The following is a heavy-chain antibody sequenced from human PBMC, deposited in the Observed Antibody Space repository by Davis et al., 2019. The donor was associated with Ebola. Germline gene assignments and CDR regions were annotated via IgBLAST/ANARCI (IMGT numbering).Heavy chain of an antibody. CDR1: GFTFSSYW. CDR2: INSDGSST. D-gene: IGHD3-3*01. CDR3: ARDLTIFEVVNDAYYYYGMDV. V-gene: IGHV3-74*01. J-gene: IGHJ6*02. Sequence: GESLKISCAASGFTFSSYWMHWVRQAPGKGLVWVSRINSDGSSTSYADSVKGRFTISRDNAKNTLYLQMNSLRAEDTAVYYCARDLTIFEVVNDAYYYYGMDVWGQGTTVTVSS.